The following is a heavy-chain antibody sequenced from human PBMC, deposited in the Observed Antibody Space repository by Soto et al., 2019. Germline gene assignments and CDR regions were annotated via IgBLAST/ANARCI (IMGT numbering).Heavy chain of an antibody. V-gene: IGHV4-34*01. J-gene: IGHJ1*01. CDR1: GGSFSGYY. CDR2: INHSGST. Sequence: SETLSLTCAVYGGSFSGYYWSWIRQPPGKGLEWIGEINHSGSTNYNPSLKSRVTISVDTSKNQFSLKLSSVTAADTAVYYCARGFGAHYYGSGSYYNEYFQHWGQGTLVTVSS. D-gene: IGHD3-10*01. CDR3: ARGFGAHYYGSGSYYNEYFQH.